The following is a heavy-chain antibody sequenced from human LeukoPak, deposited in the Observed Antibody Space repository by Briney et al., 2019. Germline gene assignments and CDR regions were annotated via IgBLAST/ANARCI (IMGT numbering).Heavy chain of an antibody. V-gene: IGHV4-59*01. D-gene: IGHD3-10*01. J-gene: IGHJ5*02. CDR1: GGSISSYY. CDR3: VRGRAWFDP. Sequence: SEILSLTCTVSGGSISSYYWSWIRQPPGKGLEWIGYIYYSGNTNYNSSLESRVTISVDTSKNQFSLRLNSVTAADTAVYYCVRGRAWFDPWGQGTLVTVSS. CDR2: IYYSGNT.